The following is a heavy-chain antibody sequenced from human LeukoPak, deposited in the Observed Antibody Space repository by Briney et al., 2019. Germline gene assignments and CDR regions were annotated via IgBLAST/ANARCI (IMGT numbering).Heavy chain of an antibody. D-gene: IGHD4-17*01. CDR1: GFTFRDYT. V-gene: IGHV3-23*01. CDR3: AKDVKSDGVWDIDH. CDR2: IYGSGGGQT. J-gene: IGHJ4*02. Sequence: GGSLRLSCAASGFTFRDYTMNWVRQTPGKGLEWVSGIYGSGGGQTFYADSVRGRFIISRDDSRNLVFLHMDRLRVEDTGLYYCAKDVKSDGVWDIDHWGQGTVVTVSS.